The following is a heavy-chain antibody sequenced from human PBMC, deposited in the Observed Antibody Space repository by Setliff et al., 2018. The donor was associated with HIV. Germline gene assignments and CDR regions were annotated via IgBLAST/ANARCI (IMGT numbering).Heavy chain of an antibody. CDR3: ARARITMTGGRLEPYAFDR. V-gene: IGHV4-4*07. J-gene: IGHJ3*01. CDR2: VHSTGTT. Sequence: PSETLSLTCTVSGGSFSTYYWSWIRQPAGEGLEYIGRVHSTGTTIYNPSPKSRVTMSVDTSKNQLSLKLRSVTAADTAVYYCARARITMTGGRLEPYAFDRWGQGTKVT. D-gene: IGHD3-22*01. CDR1: GGSFSTYY.